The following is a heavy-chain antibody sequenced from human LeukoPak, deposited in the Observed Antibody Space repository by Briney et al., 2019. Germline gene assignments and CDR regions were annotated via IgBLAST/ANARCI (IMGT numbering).Heavy chain of an antibody. D-gene: IGHD2-15*01. CDR1: GFSFSNYG. V-gene: IGHV3-33*08. CDR2: ISSDGSNK. CDR3: ARDDCAPGSCEDNWFDP. Sequence: GGSLRLSCAASGFSFSNYGMHGVRRAPGGGLEWVAVISSDGSNKYYTDSVKGRFTISKDNSKNMLYLQMNSLRAEDTAIFYCARDDCAPGSCEDNWFDPWGQGTLVTVSS. J-gene: IGHJ5*02.